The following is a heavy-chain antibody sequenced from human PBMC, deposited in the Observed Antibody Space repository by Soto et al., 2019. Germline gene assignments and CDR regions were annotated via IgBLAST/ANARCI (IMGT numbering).Heavy chain of an antibody. CDR3: ARTGGVMATVIGRAFDI. V-gene: IGHV1-69*01. J-gene: IGHJ3*02. CDR1: GGTFSSYA. D-gene: IGHD5-18*01. CDR2: IIPIFGTA. Sequence: QVQLVQSGAEVKKPGSSVKVSCKASGGTFSSYAISWVRQAPGQGLEWMGGIIPIFGTANYAQKFQGRVTITADESTSTAYMGLSSLRSEDTAVYYCARTGGVMATVIGRAFDIWGQGTMVTVSS.